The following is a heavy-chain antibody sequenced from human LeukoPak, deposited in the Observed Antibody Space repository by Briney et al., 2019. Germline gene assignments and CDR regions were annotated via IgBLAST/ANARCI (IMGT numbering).Heavy chain of an antibody. CDR1: GASISSYY. CDR3: ARGYYYDSSGYPEF. CDR2: ISYSGNT. V-gene: IGHV4-59*01. D-gene: IGHD3-22*01. J-gene: IGHJ4*02. Sequence: SETLSLTCTVSGASISSYYWSWIRQPPGKGLEWIGYISYSGNTNYNPSLKSRVTISVDTSKSQFSLKLSSVTAADTAVYFCARGYYYDSSGYPEFWGQGTLVTVSS.